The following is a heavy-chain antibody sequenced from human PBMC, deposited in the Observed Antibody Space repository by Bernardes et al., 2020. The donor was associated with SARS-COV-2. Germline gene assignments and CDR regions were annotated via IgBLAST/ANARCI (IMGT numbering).Heavy chain of an antibody. CDR2: IYTSGST. D-gene: IGHD3-10*01. CDR3: ARSDQGAPLWSAYYFDY. V-gene: IGHV4-61*02. CDR1: GGSISSGSYY. Sequence: SETLSLTCTVSGGSISSGSYYWSWIRQPAGKGLDWIGRIYTSGSTNYNPSLKSRVTISVDTSKNQFSLKLSSVTAADTAVYYCARSDQGAPLWSAYYFDYWGQGTLVTVSS. J-gene: IGHJ4*02.